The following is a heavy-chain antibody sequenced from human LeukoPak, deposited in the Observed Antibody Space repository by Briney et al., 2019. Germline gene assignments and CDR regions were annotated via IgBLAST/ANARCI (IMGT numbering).Heavy chain of an antibody. CDR2: ISGSGGST. CDR1: GFTFSSYA. D-gene: IGHD2-15*01. CDR3: AKGPRGYCSGGSCHGRHYYYMDV. V-gene: IGHV3-23*01. Sequence: GGSLRLSCAASGFTFSSYAMSWVRQAPGKGLEWVSAISGSGGSTYYADSVKGRFTISRDNSKNTLYLQMNSLRAEDTAVYYCAKGPRGYCSGGSCHGRHYYYMDVWGKGTTVTVSS. J-gene: IGHJ6*03.